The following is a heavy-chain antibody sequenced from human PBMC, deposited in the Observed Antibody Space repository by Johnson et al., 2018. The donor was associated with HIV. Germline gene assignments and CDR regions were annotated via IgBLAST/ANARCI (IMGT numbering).Heavy chain of an antibody. CDR1: GFTFDDYA. CDR2: ISWNSGNI. J-gene: IGHJ3*02. V-gene: IGHV3-9*01. D-gene: IGHD1-26*01. CDR3: AKEFSVGVRMTFDI. Sequence: VQLVESGGGVVRPGESLRLSCAASGFTFDDYAMHWVRQAPGKGLEWVSGISWNSGNIGYADSVKGRFTISRDNAKNSLYLQMNSLSAEDTALYYCAKEFSVGVRMTFDIWGQGTMVTVSS.